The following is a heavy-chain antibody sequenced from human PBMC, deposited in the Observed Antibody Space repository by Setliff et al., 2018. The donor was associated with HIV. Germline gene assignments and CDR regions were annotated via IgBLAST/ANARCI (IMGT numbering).Heavy chain of an antibody. CDR2: IYTSGST. CDR1: GASIRGHY. V-gene: IGHV4-4*08. J-gene: IGHJ4*02. CDR3: ARGRDYGDFDY. D-gene: IGHD4-17*01. Sequence: SETLSLTCSVSGASIRGHYWSWIRQSPGKGLEWIGNIYTSGSTNYNSSLKSRVTISVDTSKNQFSLKLSSVTAADMAVYYCARGRDYGDFDYWGQGTLVTVSS.